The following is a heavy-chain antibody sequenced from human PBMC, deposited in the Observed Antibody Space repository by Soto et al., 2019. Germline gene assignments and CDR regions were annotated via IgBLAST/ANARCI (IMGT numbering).Heavy chain of an antibody. CDR2: ISAYNYKT. V-gene: IGHV1-18*01. D-gene: IGHD1-26*01. CDR1: GYTFTSYG. CDR3: ARVVGALGHWFDP. J-gene: IGHJ5*02. Sequence: QVQLVQSGAEVKKPGASVKVSCKASGYTFTSYGLSWVRQAPGQGLEWMGRISAYNYKTNYAQKIQGRGTMTTDTSTSTAYMELRSLRSDGTAVYYCARVVGALGHWFDPWGQGTLVTVSS.